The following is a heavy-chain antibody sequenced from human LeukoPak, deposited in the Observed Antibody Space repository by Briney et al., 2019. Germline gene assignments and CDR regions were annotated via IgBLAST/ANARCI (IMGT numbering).Heavy chain of an antibody. CDR3: ARGGNYDFWRGYYFDY. J-gene: IGHJ4*02. CDR1: GGSISSGSYY. V-gene: IGHV4-61*02. D-gene: IGHD3-3*01. Sequence: PSQTLSLTCTVSGGSISSGSYYWSWIRQPAGKGLEWIGRIYTSGSTNYNPSLKSRVTISVDTSKNQFSLKLSSVTAADTAVYYCARGGNYDFWRGYYFDYWGQGTLVTVSS. CDR2: IYTSGST.